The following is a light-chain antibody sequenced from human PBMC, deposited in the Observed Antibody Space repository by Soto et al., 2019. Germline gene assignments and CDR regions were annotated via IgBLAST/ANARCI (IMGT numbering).Light chain of an antibody. CDR3: SSHTSSSFYV. Sequence: QSVLTQPASVSGSPGQSITISCTGTSSDVGGYNYVPWYQQHPGKAPKLMIYDVSNRPSGVSNRFSGSKSGNTASLTISGLQAEDEADYYCSSHTSSSFYVFGTGTKVTVL. CDR1: SSDVGGYNY. CDR2: DVS. V-gene: IGLV2-14*01. J-gene: IGLJ1*01.